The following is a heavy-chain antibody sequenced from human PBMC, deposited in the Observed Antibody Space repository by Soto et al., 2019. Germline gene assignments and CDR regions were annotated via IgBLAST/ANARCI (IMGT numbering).Heavy chain of an antibody. V-gene: IGHV4-59*01. Sequence: PSETLSLTCTVSGGSISSYYWSWIRQPPGKGLEWIGYIYYSGSTNYNPSLKSLVTISVDTSKNQFSLKLSSVTAADTAVYYCARLYYYDSSGYYYFDYWGQGTLVTVSS. CDR3: ARLYYYDSSGYYYFDY. J-gene: IGHJ4*02. CDR2: IYYSGST. D-gene: IGHD3-22*01. CDR1: GGSISSYY.